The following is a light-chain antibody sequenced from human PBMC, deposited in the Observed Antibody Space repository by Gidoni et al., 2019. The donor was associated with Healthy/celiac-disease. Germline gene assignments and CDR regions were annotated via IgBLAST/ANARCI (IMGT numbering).Light chain of an antibody. J-gene: IGLJ2*01. Sequence: QSALTPPASVSGSPGQSITISCTGTSSDVGSYNLVSWYQQHPGKAPKLMIYEGSKRPSGVPNRFSGSKSGNTASLTISGLQAEDEADYYCCSYAGSSTAFGGGTKLTVL. CDR2: EGS. CDR3: CSYAGSSTA. CDR1: SSDVGSYNL. V-gene: IGLV2-23*01.